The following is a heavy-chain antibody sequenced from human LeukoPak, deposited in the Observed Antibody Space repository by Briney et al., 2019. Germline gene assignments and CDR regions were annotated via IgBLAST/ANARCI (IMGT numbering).Heavy chain of an antibody. D-gene: IGHD2-15*01. V-gene: IGHV3-48*01. CDR1: GFTFSSYS. Sequence: GGSLRLSCAASGFTFSSYSMNWVRQAPGKGLEWVSYISSSSSTIYYADSVKGRFTISRDNAKNSLYLQMNSLRAEDTAVYYCAREGRSGGSCSDYWGQGTLVTVSS. J-gene: IGHJ4*02. CDR3: AREGRSGGSCSDY. CDR2: ISSSSSTI.